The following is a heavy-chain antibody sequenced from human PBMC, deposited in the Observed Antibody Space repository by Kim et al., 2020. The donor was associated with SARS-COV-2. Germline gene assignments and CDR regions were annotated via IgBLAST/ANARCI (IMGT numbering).Heavy chain of an antibody. CDR1: GGSVSSSYYY. Sequence: SETLSLTCIVSGGSVSSSYYYWGWIRQPPGKGLDWIGSVYYSGSAYYNPSLKSRVTISLDTSKNHFSLKLSSVTAADTAVYYCARRKSMVQGAPSFDYWGQGTLVTVSS. V-gene: IGHV4-39*02. CDR2: VYYSGSA. CDR3: ARRKSMVQGAPSFDY. D-gene: IGHD3-10*01. J-gene: IGHJ4*02.